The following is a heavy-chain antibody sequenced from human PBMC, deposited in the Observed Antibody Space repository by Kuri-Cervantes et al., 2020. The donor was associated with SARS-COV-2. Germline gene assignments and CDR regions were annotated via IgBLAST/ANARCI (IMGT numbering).Heavy chain of an antibody. Sequence: GSLRLSCTVSGGSISSYYWSWIRQPPGKGLEWIGYIYYSGSTNYNPSLKSRVTISVDTSKNQFSLKLSSVTAADTAVYYCAGTRDIVVVVAANNWFDPWGQGTLVTVSS. J-gene: IGHJ5*02. D-gene: IGHD2-15*01. CDR3: AGTRDIVVVVAANNWFDP. V-gene: IGHV4-59*12. CDR1: GGSISSYY. CDR2: IYYSGST.